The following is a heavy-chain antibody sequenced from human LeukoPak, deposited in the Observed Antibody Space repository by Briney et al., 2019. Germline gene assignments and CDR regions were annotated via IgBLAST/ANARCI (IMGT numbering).Heavy chain of an antibody. CDR1: GFTFDDYA. Sequence: GGSLRLSCAASGFTFDDYAMSWVRQAPGKGLEWVSAISGSGGSTYYADSVKGRFTISRDNSKNTLYLQMNSLRAEDTAVYYCAAMELGIKWPFDYWGQGTLVTVSS. CDR3: AAMELGIKWPFDY. D-gene: IGHD7-27*01. V-gene: IGHV3-23*01. CDR2: ISGSGGST. J-gene: IGHJ4*02.